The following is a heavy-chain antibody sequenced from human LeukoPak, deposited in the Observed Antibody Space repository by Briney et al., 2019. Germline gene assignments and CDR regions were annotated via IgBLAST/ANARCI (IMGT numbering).Heavy chain of an antibody. CDR3: ARRRYNWNAIDY. CDR1: GLTFSDFY. Sequence: GGSLRLSCAASGLTFSDFYMSWIRQAPGKGLEWVSYISSSGSTIYYADSVKGRFTISRDNAKNSLYLQMNSLRAEDTAVYHCARRRYNWNAIDYWGQGTLVTVSS. CDR2: ISSSGSTI. V-gene: IGHV3-11*01. D-gene: IGHD1-20*01. J-gene: IGHJ4*02.